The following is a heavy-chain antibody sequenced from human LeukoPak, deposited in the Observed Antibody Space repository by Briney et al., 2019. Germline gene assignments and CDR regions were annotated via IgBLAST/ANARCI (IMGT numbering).Heavy chain of an antibody. CDR1: GYTFTGYY. CDR3: ARDPSLTYGDYFFDY. Sequence: ASVKVSCKASGYTFTGYYMHWVRQAPGQGLEWMGWINPNSGGTNYAQKFQGRVTMTRDTYISTAYMELSRLRSDDTAVYYCARDPSLTYGDYFFDYWGQGTLVTVSS. V-gene: IGHV1-2*02. J-gene: IGHJ4*02. CDR2: INPNSGGT. D-gene: IGHD4-17*01.